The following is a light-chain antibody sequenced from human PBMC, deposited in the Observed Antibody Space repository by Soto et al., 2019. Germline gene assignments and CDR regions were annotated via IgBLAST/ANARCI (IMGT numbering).Light chain of an antibody. CDR3: QQSYSSPQMYT. CDR1: QSIRHS. V-gene: IGKV1-39*01. J-gene: IGKJ2*01. Sequence: DIQMTQSPSSLSASVGDRVTITCRASQSIRHSLNWYQQKPGKAPDLLIYAASNLQSGVPSRSSGSGSGTDFTRTISSLQPEEFATYYCQQSYSSPQMYTFGQGTKQEIK. CDR2: AAS.